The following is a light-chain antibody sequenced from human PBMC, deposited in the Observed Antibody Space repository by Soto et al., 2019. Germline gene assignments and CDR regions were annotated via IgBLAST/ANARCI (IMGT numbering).Light chain of an antibody. CDR3: STFTGTSYV. CDR1: SSDVGGNNY. J-gene: IGLJ1*01. V-gene: IGLV2-14*01. CDR2: DVS. Sequence: QSALTQPASVPGSHGQSITISCTGASSDVGGNNYVSWYQQYPGKAPKLMVCDVSNRPSGVSNRFSGSKSGNPASLTISGLQAEEEDDYYCSTFTGTSYVFGTGTKLTVL.